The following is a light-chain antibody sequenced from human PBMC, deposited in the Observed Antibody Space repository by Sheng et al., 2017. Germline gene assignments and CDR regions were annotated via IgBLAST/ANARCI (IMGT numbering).Light chain of an antibody. V-gene: IGKV1-12*01. CDR3: QQANSFPYT. CDR2: AVS. CDR1: QGINTW. Sequence: DIQMTQSPSSVSASVGDRVTITCRASQGINTWLAWYQQKPGKAPKLLIYAVSNLQSGVPSRFSGSGSGTDFTLTVSSLQPEDSAIYFCQQANSFPYTFGQGTKLEIK. J-gene: IGKJ2*01.